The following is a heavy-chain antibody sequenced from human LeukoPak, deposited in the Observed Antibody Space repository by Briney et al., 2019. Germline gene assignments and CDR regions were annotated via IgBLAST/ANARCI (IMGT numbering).Heavy chain of an antibody. D-gene: IGHD2/OR15-2a*01. CDR2: IKQDGSQK. CDR1: RFTFSSYW. J-gene: IGHJ4*02. CDR3: ARAIRVAYLYYFDY. Sequence: QSGGSLRLSCTASRFTFSSYWMNWVRQAPGKGLEWVANIKQDGSQKYYVDSVKGRFTISRDNAKNSLYLQMNSLRAEDTAVYYRARAIRVAYLYYFDYWGQGTLVTVSS. V-gene: IGHV3-7*01.